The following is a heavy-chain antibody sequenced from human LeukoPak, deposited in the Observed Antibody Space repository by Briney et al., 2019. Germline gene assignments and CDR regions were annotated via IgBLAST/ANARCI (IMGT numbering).Heavy chain of an antibody. J-gene: IGHJ4*02. CDR2: VSAFNGHT. Sequence: ASVKVSCKASNYTFTDYGINWVRQAPGQGLEWVGWVSAFNGHTFYAQKFQGRITMTTDTSTSTANMELRSLTSDDTAVYYCARALAVTGRGPRDFDFWGQGTLVTVSS. CDR1: NYTFTDYG. V-gene: IGHV1-18*01. CDR3: ARALAVTGRGPRDFDF. D-gene: IGHD6-19*01.